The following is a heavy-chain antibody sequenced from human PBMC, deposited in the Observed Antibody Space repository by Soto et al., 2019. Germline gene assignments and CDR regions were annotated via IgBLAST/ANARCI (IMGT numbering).Heavy chain of an antibody. Sequence: QVQLVQSGAEVKKPGASVKVSCKASGYTFTSYGISWVRQAPGQGLEWMGWISAYNGNTNYAQKLQGRVTMTTDTSTSTGYMELRSLRSDDTAVYYCARDVGAGTVTAYYYGMDVWGQGTTVTVSS. CDR2: ISAYNGNT. J-gene: IGHJ6*02. D-gene: IGHD2-21*02. CDR3: ARDVGAGTVTAYYYGMDV. CDR1: GYTFTSYG. V-gene: IGHV1-18*01.